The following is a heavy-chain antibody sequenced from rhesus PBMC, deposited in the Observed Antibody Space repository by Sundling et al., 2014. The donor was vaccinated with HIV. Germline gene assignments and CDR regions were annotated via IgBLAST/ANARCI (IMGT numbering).Heavy chain of an antibody. CDR1: GFTFSSYG. Sequence: EGQLVESGGGLVQPGGSLRLSCAASGFTFSSYGMYWVRQAPGKGLEWISAISSGGDSTYYADSMKGRFTISRDNSKNTFSLQMNSLRIEDTAVYYCATAIDGTFDGLDSWGQGVVVTVSS. D-gene: IGHD1-20*01. CDR3: ATAIDGTFDGLDS. V-gene: IGHV3S42*01. CDR2: ISSGGDST. J-gene: IGHJ6*01.